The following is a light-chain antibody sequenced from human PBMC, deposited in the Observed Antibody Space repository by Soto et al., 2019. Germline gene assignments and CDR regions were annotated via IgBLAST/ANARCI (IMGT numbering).Light chain of an antibody. J-gene: IGKJ4*02. CDR3: QQSYTTPLT. Sequence: DIQMSQSPSSLSASEADRYTTTCRASHTVRGYLNWYQQKPWKAPEIPTYAASDLGNGVPSRFSGSVSGTYFTLSISSLQPEDLATYYGQQSYTTPLTFGGGTKVDIK. CDR1: HTVRGY. CDR2: AAS. V-gene: IGKV1-39*01.